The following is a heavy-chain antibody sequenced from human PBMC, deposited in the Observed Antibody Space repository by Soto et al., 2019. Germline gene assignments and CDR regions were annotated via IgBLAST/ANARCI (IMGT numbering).Heavy chain of an antibody. Sequence: PGGSLRLSCAASGFTFSSYAMHWVRQAPGKGLEWVAVISYDGSNKYYADSVKGRFTISRDNSKNTLYLQMNSLRAEDTAVYYCARVGRYGSAFDIWGQGTMVTV. V-gene: IGHV3-30-3*01. D-gene: IGHD3-10*01. J-gene: IGHJ3*02. CDR3: ARVGRYGSAFDI. CDR1: GFTFSSYA. CDR2: ISYDGSNK.